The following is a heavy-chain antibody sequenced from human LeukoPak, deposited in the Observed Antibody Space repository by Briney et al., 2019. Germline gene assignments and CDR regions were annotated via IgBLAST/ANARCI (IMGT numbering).Heavy chain of an antibody. CDR2: INPNSGGT. J-gene: IGHJ3*02. CDR3: ARATSSGWSAFDI. CDR1: GYTFTSYY. V-gene: IGHV1-2*04. D-gene: IGHD6-19*01. Sequence: ASVKVSCKASGYTFTSYYMHWVRQAPGQGLEWMGWINPNSGGTNYAQKFQGWVTMTRDTSISTAYMELSRLRSDDTAVYYCARATSSGWSAFDIWGQGTMVTVSS.